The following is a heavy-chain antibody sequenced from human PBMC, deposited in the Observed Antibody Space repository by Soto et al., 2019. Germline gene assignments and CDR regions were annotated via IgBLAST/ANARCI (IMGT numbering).Heavy chain of an antibody. D-gene: IGHD3-22*01. CDR3: AKAAVREYYYDSSGYYYHFDY. Sequence: PGGSLRLSCAASGFTFSSYAMHWVRQAPGKGLEWVAVISYDGSNKYYADSVKGRFTISRDNSKNTLYLQMNSLRAEDTAVYYCAKAAVREYYYDSSGYYYHFDYWGQGTLVTVSS. CDR2: ISYDGSNK. J-gene: IGHJ4*02. CDR1: GFTFSSYA. V-gene: IGHV3-30-3*01.